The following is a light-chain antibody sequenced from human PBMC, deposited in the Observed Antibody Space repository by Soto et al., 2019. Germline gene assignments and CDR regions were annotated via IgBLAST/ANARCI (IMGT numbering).Light chain of an antibody. J-gene: IGKJ2*01. CDR3: QPYYSSAYT. V-gene: IGKV1-8*01. Sequence: AIRMTQSPSSFSASTGDRVTITCRASQGISSYLAWYQQKPGKAPKLLIYAASTLQSGVPSRFSGSGSGTDFTLTISCLQSEDFETYYCQPYYSSAYTFGQGTKVDIK. CDR2: AAS. CDR1: QGISSY.